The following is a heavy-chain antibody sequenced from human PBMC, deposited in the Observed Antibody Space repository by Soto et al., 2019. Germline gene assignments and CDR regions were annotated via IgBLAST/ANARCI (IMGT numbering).Heavy chain of an antibody. CDR1: GFTFSSYA. CDR3: GVQYDY. V-gene: IGHV3-23*01. J-gene: IGHJ4*02. Sequence: EVQVLESGGGLVQPGGSLRLSCAASGFTFSSYAMSWVRQAPGKGLEWVSAISGRTGSTSYADSVKGRFTISRDNSRNTLYLQMNSLRAKDTAVYYCGVQYDYWGQGTLVTVSS. CDR2: ISGRTGST. D-gene: IGHD1-1*01.